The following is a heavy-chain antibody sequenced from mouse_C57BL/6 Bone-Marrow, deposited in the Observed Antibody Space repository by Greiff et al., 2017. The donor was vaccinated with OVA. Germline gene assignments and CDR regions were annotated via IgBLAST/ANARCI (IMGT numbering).Heavy chain of an antibody. CDR1: GFSLTSYG. CDR3: ARNGRGYYVFMDY. CDR2: IWSGGST. V-gene: IGHV2-2*01. J-gene: IGHJ4*01. D-gene: IGHD2-3*01. Sequence: VKLVESGPGLVQPSQSLSITCTVSGFSLTSYGVHWVRQSPGKGLEWLGVIWSGGSTDYNAAFISRLSISKDNSKSQVFFKMNSLQADDTAIYYCARNGRGYYVFMDYWGQGTSVTVSS.